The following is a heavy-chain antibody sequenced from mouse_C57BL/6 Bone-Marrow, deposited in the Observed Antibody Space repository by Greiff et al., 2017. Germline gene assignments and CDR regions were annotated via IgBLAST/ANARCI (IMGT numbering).Heavy chain of an antibody. J-gene: IGHJ2*02. D-gene: IGHD1-1*02. V-gene: IGHV1-50*01. Sequence: QVQLQQPVAELVKPGASVKLSCKASGCTFTNYWMQWGKQRPGQGLEWIGEIDPSDSYTNYNQKFKGKATLTVDTHSSTAYMQLSSLTSDDSAVYDCGSWEVAPLDYWGQGTSLTVTA. CDR2: IDPSDSYT. CDR3: GSWEVAPLDY. CDR1: GCTFTNYW.